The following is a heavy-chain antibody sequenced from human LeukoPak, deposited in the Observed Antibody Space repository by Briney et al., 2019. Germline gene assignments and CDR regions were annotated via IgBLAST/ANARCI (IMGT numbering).Heavy chain of an antibody. Sequence: SQTLSLTCTVSGGSISNYYGGWIRQTPGQGLELIGCIYYSGTTNYNPSRKSRVSISVDTTKEQFPLKLSSVAAADTAVYYCARSPGGRFDIWGQGTMVTVSS. V-gene: IGHV4-59*01. CDR2: IYYSGTT. CDR3: ARSPGGRFDI. D-gene: IGHD3-10*01. CDR1: GGSISNYY. J-gene: IGHJ3*02.